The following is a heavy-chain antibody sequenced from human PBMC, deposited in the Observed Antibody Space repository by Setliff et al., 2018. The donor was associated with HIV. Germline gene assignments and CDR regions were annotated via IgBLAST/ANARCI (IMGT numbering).Heavy chain of an antibody. V-gene: IGHV3-7*03. J-gene: IGHJ4*02. CDR1: GFTFSRHW. CDR2: IKEDGREE. Sequence: GESLKISCAASGFTFSRHWMSWVRQAPGKGLEWVASIKEDGREEDYVESAKGRFTISRDNVKNLLYLQMYSLRAEDTAVYFCARCLNTEYWSGYSPFDSWGLGSMVTVSS. CDR3: ARCLNTEYWSGYSPFDS. D-gene: IGHD3-3*01.